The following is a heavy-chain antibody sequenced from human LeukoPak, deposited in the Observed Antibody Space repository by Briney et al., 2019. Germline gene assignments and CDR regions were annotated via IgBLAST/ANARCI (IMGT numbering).Heavy chain of an antibody. D-gene: IGHD2-8*02. CDR3: ATGGLLAVAPHQYYFDY. V-gene: IGHV1-46*01. CDR2: INPTGGST. J-gene: IGHJ4*02. CDR1: GYTFTSYF. Sequence: ASVKVSCKASGYTFTSYFIHWVRQAPGQGLEWMGIINPTGGSTTYAQKFQGRVTMTRDTSTSTVYMELSSLRSEDTAVFYCATGGLLAVAPHQYYFDYWGQGTLATVSS.